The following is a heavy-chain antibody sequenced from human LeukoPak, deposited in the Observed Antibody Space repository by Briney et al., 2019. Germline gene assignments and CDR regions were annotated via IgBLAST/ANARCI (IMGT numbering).Heavy chain of an antibody. CDR1: GLTFSSYA. V-gene: IGHV3-23*01. Sequence: GGTLRLSCAASGLTFSSYAMSWVRQAPGKGLEWVSAISGSGGSTYYAASVRGRFTIFRDNSKKTLYLQMNSLRAEDTAVYYCAKDPPFSFGNPGAFDIWGQGTMVTVSS. CDR3: AKDPPFSFGNPGAFDI. J-gene: IGHJ3*02. D-gene: IGHD3-10*01. CDR2: ISGSGGST.